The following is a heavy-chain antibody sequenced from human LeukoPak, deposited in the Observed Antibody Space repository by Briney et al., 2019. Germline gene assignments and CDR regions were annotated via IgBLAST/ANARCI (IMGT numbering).Heavy chain of an antibody. V-gene: IGHV1-8*01. CDR3: ARGLRDSSGREYFQH. CDR1: GYTFTSYD. J-gene: IGHJ1*01. Sequence: ASVKVSCKASGYTFTSYDISWVRQATGQGLEWMGWMNPNSGNTGYAQKFQGRATMTRNTSISTAYMELSSLRSEDTAVYCCARGLRDSSGREYFQHWGQGTLVTVSS. D-gene: IGHD3-22*01. CDR2: MNPNSGNT.